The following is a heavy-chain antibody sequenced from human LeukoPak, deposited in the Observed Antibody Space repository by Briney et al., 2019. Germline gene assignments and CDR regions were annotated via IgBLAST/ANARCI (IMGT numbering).Heavy chain of an antibody. CDR2: IYYSGST. CDR3: ARGGKGYSYAYFDY. Sequence: KPSETLSLTCTVSGGSISSYYWIWIRQPPGKGLEGIRYIYYSGSTNYNPYLKSRVTISVDTSKNQFSLKLSSVTAADTAVYYCARGGKGYSYAYFDYWGQGTLVTVSS. CDR1: GGSISSYY. J-gene: IGHJ4*02. D-gene: IGHD5-18*01. V-gene: IGHV4-59*01.